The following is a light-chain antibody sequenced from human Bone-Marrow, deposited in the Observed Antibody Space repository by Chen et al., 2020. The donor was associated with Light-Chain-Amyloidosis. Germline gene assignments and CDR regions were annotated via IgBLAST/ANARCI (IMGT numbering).Light chain of an antibody. J-gene: IGKJ2*01. CDR2: DVS. CDR1: QTVGSF. CDR3: QQRSNWPPMYT. V-gene: IGKV3-11*01. Sequence: EILLTQSPATLSFSPGDRATLSCRASQTVGSFFAWYQQKPGQAPRLVIYDVSKRASGIPARFSGGESGTDFTITISSLEPEDFAVYYCQQRSNWPPMYTFGQGTKLEIK.